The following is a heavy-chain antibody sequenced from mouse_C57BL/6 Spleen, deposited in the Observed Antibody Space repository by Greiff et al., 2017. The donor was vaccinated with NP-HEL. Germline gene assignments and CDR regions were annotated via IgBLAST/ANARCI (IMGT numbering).Heavy chain of an antibody. Sequence: QVQLQQPGTELVKPGASVKLSCKASGYTFTSYWMHWVKQRPGQGLEWIGNINPSNGGTNYNEKFKSKATLTVDKSSSTAYMQLSSLTSEDSAVYYCARSRYYGSSPYYYAMDYWGQGTSVTVSS. D-gene: IGHD1-1*01. CDR3: ARSRYYGSSPYYYAMDY. CDR2: INPSNGGT. V-gene: IGHV1-53*01. J-gene: IGHJ4*01. CDR1: GYTFTSYW.